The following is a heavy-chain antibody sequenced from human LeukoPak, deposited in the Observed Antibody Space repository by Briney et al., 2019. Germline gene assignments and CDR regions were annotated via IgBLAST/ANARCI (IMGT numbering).Heavy chain of an antibody. CDR1: GFTFDDYA. Sequence: SLSLSCQASGFTFDDYAMHWVRQAPGKGLGWVSGFSWNSGSIGYADSVKGRFTISRDNAKNSLYLQMNSLRAEDTALYYCAKDMGPATAIRIRSLPFDYWGQGTLVTVSS. CDR2: FSWNSGSI. J-gene: IGHJ4*02. D-gene: IGHD2-2*02. CDR3: AKDMGPATAIRIRSLPFDY. V-gene: IGHV3-9*01.